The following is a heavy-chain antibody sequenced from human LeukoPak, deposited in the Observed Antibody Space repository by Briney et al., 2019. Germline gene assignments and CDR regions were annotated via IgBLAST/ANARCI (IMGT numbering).Heavy chain of an antibody. V-gene: IGHV1-69*06. CDR3: ARGLYGDYALSWFDP. J-gene: IGHJ5*02. D-gene: IGHD4-17*01. Sequence: SVKVSCKASGGTFSSYAISWVRQAPGQGLEWMGGIIPIFGTANYAQKFQGRATITADKSTSTAYMELSSLRSEDTAVYYCARGLYGDYALSWFDPWGQGTLVTVSS. CDR2: IIPIFGTA. CDR1: GGTFSSYA.